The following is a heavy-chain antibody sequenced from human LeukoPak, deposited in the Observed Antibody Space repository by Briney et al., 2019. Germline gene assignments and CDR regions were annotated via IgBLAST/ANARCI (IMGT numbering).Heavy chain of an antibody. CDR1: GISFSTSG. J-gene: IGHJ4*02. CDR3: ARDKGNTCIDN. V-gene: IGHV3-30*02. Sequence: PGGSLRLSCAASGISFSTSGMHWVRQSPGKGLEWVTFIRSDGSKKYYAESVKGRFTISRDNSKNMVYLQMDSLRGEDTAVYYCARDKGNTCIDNWGQGTLITVSS. CDR2: IRSDGSKK.